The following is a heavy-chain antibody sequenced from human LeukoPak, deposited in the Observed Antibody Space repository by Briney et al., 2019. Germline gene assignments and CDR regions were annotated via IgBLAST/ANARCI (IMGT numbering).Heavy chain of an antibody. Sequence: GASVKVSCKASGGTFSSYAISWVRQAPGQGLEWMGRIIPIFGTANYAQKFQGRVTITTDESTSTAYMELSSLRSEDTAVYYCAGDQNIVVVVAATGAFDIWGLGTMVTVSS. V-gene: IGHV1-69*05. D-gene: IGHD2-15*01. J-gene: IGHJ3*02. CDR1: GGTFSSYA. CDR2: IIPIFGTA. CDR3: AGDQNIVVVVAATGAFDI.